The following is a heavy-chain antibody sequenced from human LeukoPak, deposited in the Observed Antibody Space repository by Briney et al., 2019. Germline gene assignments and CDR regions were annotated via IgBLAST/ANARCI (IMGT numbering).Heavy chain of an antibody. CDR1: GGTFSSYA. Sequence: SVKVSCKASGGTFSSYAISWVRQAPGQGLEWMGRIIPILGIANYAQKFQGRVTITADKSTSTAYMELSSLRSEDTALYYCASQDITMVPGVMTQSGVDYWGQGTLVTVSS. D-gene: IGHD3-10*01. CDR3: ASQDITMVPGVMTQSGVDY. V-gene: IGHV1-69*04. CDR2: IIPILGIA. J-gene: IGHJ4*02.